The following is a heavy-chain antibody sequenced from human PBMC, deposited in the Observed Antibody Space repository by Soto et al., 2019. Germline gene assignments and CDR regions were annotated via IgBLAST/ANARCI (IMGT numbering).Heavy chain of an antibody. V-gene: IGHV3-23*01. Sequence: WGSLRLSCAASGFTISTFAMTWVRQAPGKGLESVCGMTGSGATIHYADSVRGRFTISKDNSKNVLFLQMDYLRDEDTAIYYCAKDAVYNDGLWLMDSWGQGTLVTV. CDR3: AKDAVYNDGLWLMDS. D-gene: IGHD2-21*01. CDR1: GFTISTFA. J-gene: IGHJ4*02. CDR2: MTGSGATI.